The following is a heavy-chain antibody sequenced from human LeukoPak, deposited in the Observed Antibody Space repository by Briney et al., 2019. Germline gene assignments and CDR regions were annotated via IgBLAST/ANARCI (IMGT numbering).Heavy chain of an antibody. CDR1: GFTFSSYG. J-gene: IGHJ1*01. CDR2: IRYVGSNK. CDR3: AKRGDIVVVPAAIAYFQH. V-gene: IGHV3-30*02. Sequence: PGGSLRLSCAASGFTFSSYGMHWVRQAPGKGLEWVAFIRYVGSNKYYADSVKGRFTISRDNSKNTLYLQMNSLRAEDTAVYYCAKRGDIVVVPAAIAYFQHWGQGTLVTVSS. D-gene: IGHD2-2*01.